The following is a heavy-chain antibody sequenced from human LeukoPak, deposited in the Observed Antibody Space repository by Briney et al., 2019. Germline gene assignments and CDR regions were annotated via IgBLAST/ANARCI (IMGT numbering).Heavy chain of an antibody. D-gene: IGHD6-13*01. CDR3: ARGPGSSWYRINYFGY. Sequence: SETLSLTCAVYGGSFSGYYWSWIRQPPGKGLEWIGEINHSGSTNYNPSLKSRVTISVDTSKNQFSLKLSSVTAADTAVYYCARGPGSSWYRINYFGYWGQGTLVTVSS. CDR2: INHSGST. J-gene: IGHJ4*02. CDR1: GGSFSGYY. V-gene: IGHV4-34*01.